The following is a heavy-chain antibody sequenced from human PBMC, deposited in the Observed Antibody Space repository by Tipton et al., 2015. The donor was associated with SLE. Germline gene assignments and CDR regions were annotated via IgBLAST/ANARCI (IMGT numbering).Heavy chain of an antibody. Sequence: LRLSCTVSGGSISSSSYYWGWIRQPPGKGLEWIGEINHSGSTNYNPSLKSRVTISINTSKNQFSLNLSSVTAADTAVYFCARGVRYSSGQSAFDIWGQGTMVSVSS. V-gene: IGHV4-39*07. J-gene: IGHJ3*02. D-gene: IGHD6-25*01. CDR3: ARGVRYSSGQSAFDI. CDR1: GGSISSSSYY. CDR2: INHSGST.